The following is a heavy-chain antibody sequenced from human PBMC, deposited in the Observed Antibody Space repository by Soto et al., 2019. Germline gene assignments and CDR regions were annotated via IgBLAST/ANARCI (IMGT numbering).Heavy chain of an antibody. CDR1: GGSISSYY. J-gene: IGHJ4*02. V-gene: IGHV4-4*07. Sequence: LSLTCTVPGGSISSYYWSWIRQPAGKGLEWIGRIYTSGSTNYNPSLKSRVTMSVDTSKNQFSLKLSSVTAADTAVYYCARASLWSGYYPFDYWGQGTLVTVSS. CDR2: IYTSGST. CDR3: ARASLWSGYYPFDY. D-gene: IGHD3-3*01.